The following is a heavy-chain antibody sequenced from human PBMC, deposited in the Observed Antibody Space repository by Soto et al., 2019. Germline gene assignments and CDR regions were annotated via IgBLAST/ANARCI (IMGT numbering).Heavy chain of an antibody. CDR3: AKGGRQWLVTSDFNY. CDR1: GFTFSDYV. CDR2: VSHDGRNT. J-gene: IGHJ4*02. D-gene: IGHD6-19*01. V-gene: IGHV3-30*18. Sequence: VQLVESGGGVVQPGRSQRLSCAASGFTFSDYVMHWVRQAPGKGLEWVAVVSHDGRNTHYADSVKGRFTISRDSSKNTVSLEMTSLRAEDTAVYYCAKGGRQWLVTSDFNYWGQGALVTVSS.